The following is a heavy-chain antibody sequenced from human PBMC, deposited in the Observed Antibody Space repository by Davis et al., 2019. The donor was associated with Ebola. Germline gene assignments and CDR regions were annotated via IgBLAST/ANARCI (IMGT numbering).Heavy chain of an antibody. Sequence: PGGSLRLSCAASGFTFSDYYMSWIRQAPGKGLEWVSYISSSGSTIYYADSVKGRFTISRDNSKNTLYLQMNSLRAEDTAVYYCAKVFGDYYYMDVWGKGTTVTVSS. D-gene: IGHD3-10*02. CDR1: GFTFSDYY. CDR3: AKVFGDYYYMDV. J-gene: IGHJ6*03. V-gene: IGHV3-11*01. CDR2: ISSSGSTI.